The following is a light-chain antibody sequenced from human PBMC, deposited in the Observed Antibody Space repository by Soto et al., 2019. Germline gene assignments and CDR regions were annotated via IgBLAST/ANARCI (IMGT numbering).Light chain of an antibody. CDR3: SSYTTSNTRQIV. J-gene: IGLJ1*01. Sequence: QSALTQPASVSGSPGQSINISCTGTSSDVGGYNYVSWYQHHPGKALKLIIYDVSNRPSGVSNPFSGSKSGNTASLTISWLQPEDEADYYCSSYTTSNTRQIVFGTGTKVTVL. CDR1: SSDVGGYNY. CDR2: DVS. V-gene: IGLV2-14*03.